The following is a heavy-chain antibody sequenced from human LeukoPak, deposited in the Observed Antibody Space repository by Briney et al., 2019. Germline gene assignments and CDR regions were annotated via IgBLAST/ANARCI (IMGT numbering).Heavy chain of an antibody. CDR1: GYTFTSYY. CDR2: VNLSGGST. V-gene: IGHV1-46*01. D-gene: IGHD2-2*01. J-gene: IGHJ5*02. CDR3: ARDLTYCSSTSCYPHWFDP. Sequence: ASVKVSCKASGYTFTSYYMHWVRQAPGQGLEWMGIVNLSGGSTSYAQKFQGRVTMSRDTSTSTVYMELSSLRSEDMAVYYCARDLTYCSSTSCYPHWFDPWGQGTLVTVSS.